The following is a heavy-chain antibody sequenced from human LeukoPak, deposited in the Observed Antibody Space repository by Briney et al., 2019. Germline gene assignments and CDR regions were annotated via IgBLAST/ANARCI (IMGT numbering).Heavy chain of an antibody. J-gene: IGHJ2*01. D-gene: IGHD4-17*01. CDR3: AKDLFYGDYPYWYFDL. Sequence: TGGSLRLSCAASGFTFSSYGMHWVRQAPGKGLEWVAFIRYDGSNKYYADSVKGRFTISRDNSKNTLYLQMNSLRPEDTAIYYCAKDLFYGDYPYWYFDLWGRGTLVTVSS. CDR2: IRYDGSNK. V-gene: IGHV3-30*02. CDR1: GFTFSSYG.